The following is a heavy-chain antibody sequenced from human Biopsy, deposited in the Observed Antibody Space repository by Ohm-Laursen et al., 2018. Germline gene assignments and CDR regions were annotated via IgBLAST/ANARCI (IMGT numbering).Heavy chain of an antibody. D-gene: IGHD3-22*01. CDR1: GYTLTELS. CDR3: ARHRYYYDSSPLEY. J-gene: IGHJ4*02. Sequence: EASVKVSCKVSGYTLTELSIHWVRQTGGKGLEWMGGFDREERKTVYAEKFQGRVTITADESTSTAYMELSSLRSEDTAIYYCARHRYYYDSSPLEYWGQGTLVTVSS. CDR2: FDREERKT. V-gene: IGHV1-24*01.